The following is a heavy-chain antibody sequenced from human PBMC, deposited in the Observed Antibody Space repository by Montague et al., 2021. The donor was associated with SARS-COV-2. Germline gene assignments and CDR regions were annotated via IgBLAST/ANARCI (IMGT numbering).Heavy chain of an antibody. V-gene: IGHV4-59*08. CDR3: ARHLPYSGSYNWFDP. J-gene: IGHJ5*02. Sequence: SETLSLTCTVSGGSISGYYGSWIRQSPGKGLEWIGYIYYSGSTTXNPSLKNRVSISVDSAKRQFSLKSSAVTAADSAVYYCARHLPYSGSYNWFDPWGQGTLVTVSS. D-gene: IGHD1-26*01. CDR1: GGSISGYY. CDR2: IYYSGST.